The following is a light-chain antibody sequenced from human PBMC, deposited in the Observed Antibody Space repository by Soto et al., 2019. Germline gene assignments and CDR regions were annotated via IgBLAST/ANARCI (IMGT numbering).Light chain of an antibody. Sequence: QSVLTQPPSVSGAPGQRVTISCTGSSSNIGAGYDVHWYQQLPGTDPKLLIYGNNNRPSGVPDRFSGSKSGTSASLAITGLQAEDEADYYCQSYDSSLGYVFGTGTKLTVL. V-gene: IGLV1-40*01. CDR2: GNN. CDR3: QSYDSSLGYV. J-gene: IGLJ1*01. CDR1: SSNIGAGYD.